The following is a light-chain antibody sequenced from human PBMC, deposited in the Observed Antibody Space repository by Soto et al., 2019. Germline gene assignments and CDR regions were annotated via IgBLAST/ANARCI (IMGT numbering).Light chain of an antibody. CDR2: DAS. Sequence: EIVLTQSPATLSLSPGERATLSCRASQSVSSNLAWYQQSPGQAPRLRIYDASTRATGIPARFSGSGSGTDFTLTISGLQSEDFAVYYCQQYDNWPQTFGQGTEVDI. V-gene: IGKV3-15*01. CDR1: QSVSSN. CDR3: QQYDNWPQT. J-gene: IGKJ1*01.